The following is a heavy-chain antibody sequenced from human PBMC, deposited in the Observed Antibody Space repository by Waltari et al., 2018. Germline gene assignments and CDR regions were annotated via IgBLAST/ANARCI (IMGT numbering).Heavy chain of an antibody. Sequence: QVQLAESGGGLVKPGGSLRLSCAVSGFTFSDFYMTWLRQAPGKGLECGSDISGSGSVISYADSVKGRFTVSRDNAKNSLYLRMNSLRVEDTAVYYCSRDPRLLDYWGQGTLVTVSS. V-gene: IGHV3-11*01. D-gene: IGHD4-17*01. CDR3: SRDPRLLDY. J-gene: IGHJ4*02. CDR2: ISGSGSVI. CDR1: GFTFSDFY.